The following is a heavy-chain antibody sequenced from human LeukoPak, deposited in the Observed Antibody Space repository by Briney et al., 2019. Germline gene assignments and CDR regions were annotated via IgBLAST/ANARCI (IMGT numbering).Heavy chain of an antibody. V-gene: IGHV3-11*05. D-gene: IGHD3-22*01. CDR3: GRGSSDNSYSVAGN. Sequence: PGGSLRLSCAASGFTFSDYYMSWIRQAPGKGLEWVSYISSSSSYTNYADSVKGRFIISRDNSKNTLFLQMNSLRAEDTAVYYCGRGSSDNSYSVAGNWGQGTLVTVSS. CDR2: ISSSSSYT. J-gene: IGHJ4*02. CDR1: GFTFSDYY.